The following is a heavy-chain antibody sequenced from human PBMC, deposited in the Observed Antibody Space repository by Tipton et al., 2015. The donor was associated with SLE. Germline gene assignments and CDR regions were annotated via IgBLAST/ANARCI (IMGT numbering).Heavy chain of an antibody. CDR1: GGTFTNHG. CDR2: SVPLFTIP. V-gene: IGHV1-69*17. J-gene: IGHJ4*02. Sequence: QVQLVQSGAEVKKPGSSVKVSCKASGGTFTNHGITWLRLAPGQGLEWMGGSVPLFTIPIYAQKFRGRVTISTANSTSTAYMELRSLRSDDTAVYYCARGGLGTPPFLFDSWGQGTLITVSS. CDR3: ARGGLGTPPFLFDS. D-gene: IGHD2/OR15-2a*01.